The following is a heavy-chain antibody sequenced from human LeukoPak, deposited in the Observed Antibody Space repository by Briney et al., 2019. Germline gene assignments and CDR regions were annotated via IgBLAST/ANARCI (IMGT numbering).Heavy chain of an antibody. CDR2: INPNSGGT. CDR3: ASDGELRGYPLEG. J-gene: IGHJ4*02. Sequence: ASVKVSCKASGYTFTGYYMHWVRQAPGQGLEWLGWINPNSGGTNYAQRLQGRVTMTRDTSISTAYMELSRLRSDDTAVYYCASDGELRGYPLEGWGQGTLVTVCS. CDR1: GYTFTGYY. D-gene: IGHD3-22*01. V-gene: IGHV1-2*02.